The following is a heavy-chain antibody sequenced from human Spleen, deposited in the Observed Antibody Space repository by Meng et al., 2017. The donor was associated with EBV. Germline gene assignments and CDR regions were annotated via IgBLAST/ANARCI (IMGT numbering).Heavy chain of an antibody. V-gene: IGHV1-69*06. Sequence: VQSVQSGGEVKKPGSSVRVSCKASGGSISSYAVSWVRQAPGQGLEWMAGIFSMFGTTNNTQKFQGRVTVTADRSTNTAYMELSSLRSEDTAVYYCAIGITFFGVVRSWGQGTLVTVSS. D-gene: IGHD3-3*01. CDR3: AIGITFFGVVRS. CDR2: IFSMFGTT. J-gene: IGHJ4*02. CDR1: GGSISSYA.